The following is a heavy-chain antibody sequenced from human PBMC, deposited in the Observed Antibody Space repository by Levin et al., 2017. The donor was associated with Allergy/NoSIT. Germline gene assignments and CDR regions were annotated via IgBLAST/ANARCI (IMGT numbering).Heavy chain of an antibody. V-gene: IGHV3-7*01. CDR1: GFTFSSYW. CDR2: INQDGSEN. J-gene: IGHJ1*01. Sequence: GESLKISCAASGFTFSSYWMSWVRQAPGKGLEWVANINQDGSENNYVDSVKGRFTISRDNAGNSVYLQMNSLRAEDTAVYYCAREGRPGGVAGFQYWGQGTLVTVSS. CDR3: AREGRPGGVAGFQY. D-gene: IGHD2-15*01.